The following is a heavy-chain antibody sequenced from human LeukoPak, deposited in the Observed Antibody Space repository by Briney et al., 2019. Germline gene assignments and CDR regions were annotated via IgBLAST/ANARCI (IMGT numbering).Heavy chain of an antibody. Sequence: GGSLRLSCAASGFTFSSYWMHWVRQAPGKGLEWVAVISYDGSNKYYADSVKGRFTISRDNSKNTLYLQMNSLRAEDTAVYYCATPFPDGSYYWHFDYWGQGTLVTVSS. D-gene: IGHD1-26*01. CDR1: GFTFSSYW. CDR3: ATPFPDGSYYWHFDY. J-gene: IGHJ4*02. V-gene: IGHV3-30-3*01. CDR2: ISYDGSNK.